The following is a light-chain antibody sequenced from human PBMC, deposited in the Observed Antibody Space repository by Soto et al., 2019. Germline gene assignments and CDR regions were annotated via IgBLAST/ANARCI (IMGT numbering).Light chain of an antibody. V-gene: IGLV2-14*03. CDR2: DVS. J-gene: IGLJ1*01. CDR3: SSYTTSNTRQIV. Sequence: QSALTQPASVSGSPGQSITISCTGTSSDVSGYNYVSWYQHHPGKAPKLMIYDVSNRPSGVSNRLSGSKSGNTASLTISGLQPEDEADYYCSSYTTSNTRQIVFGTGTKVTVL. CDR1: SSDVSGYNY.